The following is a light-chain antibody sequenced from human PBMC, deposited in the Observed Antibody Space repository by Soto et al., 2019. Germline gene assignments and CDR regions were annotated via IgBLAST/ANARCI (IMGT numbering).Light chain of an antibody. CDR2: EVS. CDR1: SSDVGAYNY. J-gene: IGLJ1*01. V-gene: IGLV2-8*01. Sequence: QSALTQPPSAPGPPGQSVTISCTGTSSDVGAYNYVSWYQQHPGKAPKLMIYEVSKRPSGVPDRFSGSKSGNTASLTVSGLQTEDEADYYCSSKRGRNSYVFGTGTKLTVL. CDR3: SSKRGRNSYV.